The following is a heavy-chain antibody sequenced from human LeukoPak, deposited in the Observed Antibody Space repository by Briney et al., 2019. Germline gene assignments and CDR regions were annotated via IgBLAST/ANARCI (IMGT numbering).Heavy chain of an antibody. V-gene: IGHV3-9*03. CDR2: ISWNSGSI. J-gene: IGHJ4*02. CDR1: GFTFDDYA. D-gene: IGHD6-13*01. CDR3: AKASIAAAGMPDFDY. Sequence: GGSLRLSCAASGFTFDDYAMHWVRQAPGKGLEWVSGISWNSGSIGYADSVKGRFTISRDNAKNSLYLQMNSLRAEDMALYYCAKASIAAAGMPDFDYWGQGTLVTVSS.